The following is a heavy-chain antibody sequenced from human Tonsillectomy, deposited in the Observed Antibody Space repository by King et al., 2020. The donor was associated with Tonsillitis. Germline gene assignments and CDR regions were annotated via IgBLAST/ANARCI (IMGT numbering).Heavy chain of an antibody. CDR3: TTDSSGLITPAAD. J-gene: IGHJ4*02. V-gene: IGHV3-15*01. Sequence: VQLVESGGGLVKPGVSLRLSCAASGFTVTKAWMCWVCQSPGRGMGRGGRIKGINDVGTTDYDATVKGRFTTSRDDSRNTLFLQMNSLKTEDTAVYDCTTDSSGLITPAADWGQGTLVTVSS. CDR1: GFTVTKAW. D-gene: IGHD2-2*01. CDR2: IKGINDVGTT.